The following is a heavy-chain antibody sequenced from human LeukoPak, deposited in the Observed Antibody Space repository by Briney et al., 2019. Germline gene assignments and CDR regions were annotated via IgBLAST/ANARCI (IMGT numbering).Heavy chain of an antibody. D-gene: IGHD6-13*01. CDR1: GGTFSSYA. CDR3: ARVRGRYSSSWYPDY. CDR2: MNPNSGNT. J-gene: IGHJ4*02. V-gene: IGHV1-8*02. Sequence: GASVKVSCKASGGTFSSYAISWVRQAPGQGLEWMGWMNPNSGNTGYAQKFQGRVTMTRNTSISTAYMELSSLRSEDTAVYYCARVRGRYSSSWYPDYWGQGTLVTVSS.